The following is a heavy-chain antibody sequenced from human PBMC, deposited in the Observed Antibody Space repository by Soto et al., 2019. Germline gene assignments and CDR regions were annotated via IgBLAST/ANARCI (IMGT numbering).Heavy chain of an antibody. D-gene: IGHD2-2*01. CDR3: ARDSEDCSSTSCYGGSAFDI. J-gene: IGHJ3*02. CDR2: ISSSSSYI. V-gene: IGHV3-21*01. CDR1: GVTFSSYI. Sequence: GGSLRLSCAASGVTFSSYIVDWVRQTPGKGLEWVSSISSSSSYIYYADSVKGRFTISRDNAKNSLYLQMNSLRAEDTAVYYCARDSEDCSSTSCYGGSAFDIWGQGTMVTVSS.